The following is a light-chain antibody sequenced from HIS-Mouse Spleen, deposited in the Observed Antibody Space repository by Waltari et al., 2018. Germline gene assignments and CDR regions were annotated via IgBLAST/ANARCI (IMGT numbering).Light chain of an antibody. CDR1: SRDVGSYNL. CDR2: EGS. J-gene: IGLJ3*02. CDR3: CSYAGSSTWV. V-gene: IGLV2-23*01. Sequence: QSALTQPASVSGSPGQSITISCTGTSRDVGSYNLVSWYQQPPGKAPKLMIYEGSKRASGVSDRFAGSKSGNTASLTISRLQAEDEADYYCCSYAGSSTWVFGGGTKLTVL.